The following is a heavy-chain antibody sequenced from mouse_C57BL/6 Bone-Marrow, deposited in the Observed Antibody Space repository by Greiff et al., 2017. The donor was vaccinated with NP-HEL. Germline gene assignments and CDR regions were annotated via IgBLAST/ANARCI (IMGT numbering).Heavy chain of an antibody. CDR1: GYTFTSYW. CDR2: IHPNSGST. Sequence: VQLQQPGAELVKPGASVKLSCKASGYTFTSYWMHWVKQRPGQGLEWIGMIHPNSGSTNYNEKFKSKATLTVDNSSSTAYMQLSSLTSEDSAVYYCARWGMIDYFDYWGQGTTLTVSS. D-gene: IGHD2-4*01. V-gene: IGHV1-64*01. J-gene: IGHJ2*01. CDR3: ARWGMIDYFDY.